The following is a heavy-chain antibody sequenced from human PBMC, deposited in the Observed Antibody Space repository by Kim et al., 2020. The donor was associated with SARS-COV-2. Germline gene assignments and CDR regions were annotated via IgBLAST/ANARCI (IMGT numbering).Heavy chain of an antibody. CDR1: GFTFSSYW. D-gene: IGHD2-2*01. CDR2: IKQDGSEK. V-gene: IGHV3-7*01. CDR3: ARDGIVVVPAADYYYYYYMDV. Sequence: GGSLRLSCAASGFTFSSYWMSWVRQAPGKGLEWVANIKQDGSEKYYVDSVKGRFTISRDNAKNSLYLQMNSLRAEDTAVYYCARDGIVVVPAADYYYYYYMDVWGKGTTGTVSS. J-gene: IGHJ6*03.